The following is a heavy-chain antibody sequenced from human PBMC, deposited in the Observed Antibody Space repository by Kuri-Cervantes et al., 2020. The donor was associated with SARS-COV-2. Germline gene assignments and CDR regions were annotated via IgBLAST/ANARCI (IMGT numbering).Heavy chain of an antibody. D-gene: IGHD4-17*01. CDR1: GGSISSYY. CDR2: IYYSGST. J-gene: IGHJ6*03. Sequence: GSLRLSCTVSGGSISSYYWSWIRQPPGKGLEWIGYIYYSGSTNYNPSLKSRVTISVDTSKNQFSLKLSSVTAADTAVYYCARRVQSAVTTDPYYYYYMDVWGKGTTVTVSS. V-gene: IGHV4-59*08. CDR3: ARRVQSAVTTDPYYYYYMDV.